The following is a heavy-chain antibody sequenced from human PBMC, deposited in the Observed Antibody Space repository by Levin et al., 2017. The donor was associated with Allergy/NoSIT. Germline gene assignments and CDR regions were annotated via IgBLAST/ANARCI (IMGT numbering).Heavy chain of an antibody. Sequence: GESLKISCVVSGFPFSRSGMHWVRQAPGKGLQWVSFISSDGSDKYYGDSVKGRFSISRDNSKNTLYLQMNSLGAEDTAVYYCAKTGPEVPATLEYYFDFWGQGTLVSVSS. D-gene: IGHD2-2*01. V-gene: IGHV3-30*02. CDR3: AKTGPEVPATLEYYFDF. J-gene: IGHJ4*02. CDR2: ISSDGSDK. CDR1: GFPFSRSG.